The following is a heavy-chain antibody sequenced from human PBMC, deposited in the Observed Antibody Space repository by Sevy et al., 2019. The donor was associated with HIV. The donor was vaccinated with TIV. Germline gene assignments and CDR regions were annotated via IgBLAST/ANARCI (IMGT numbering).Heavy chain of an antibody. V-gene: IGHV3-30*18. J-gene: IGHJ4*02. CDR3: AKDLNYGSGSYYFDY. CDR2: ISYAGSNK. D-gene: IGHD3-10*01. Sequence: GGSLRLSCAASGFTFSSYGMHWVRQAPGKGLEWVAVISYAGSNKYYADSVKGRFTISRDNSKNTLYLQMNSLRAEDTAVYYCAKDLNYGSGSYYFDYWGQGTLVTVSS. CDR1: GFTFSSYG.